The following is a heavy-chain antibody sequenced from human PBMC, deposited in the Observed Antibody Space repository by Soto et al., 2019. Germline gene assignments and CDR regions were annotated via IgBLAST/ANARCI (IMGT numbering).Heavy chain of an antibody. J-gene: IGHJ3*02. Sequence: QVQLVQSGAEVKKPGSSVKVSCKASGGTFSSYTISWVRQAPGQGLEWMGRIIPILGIANYAQKFQGRVTITADKSTSTAYMELSSLRSEDTAVYYCARDRTLGRGPEAFDIWGQGTMVTVSS. V-gene: IGHV1-69*08. CDR3: ARDRTLGRGPEAFDI. CDR2: IIPILGIA. CDR1: GGTFSSYT.